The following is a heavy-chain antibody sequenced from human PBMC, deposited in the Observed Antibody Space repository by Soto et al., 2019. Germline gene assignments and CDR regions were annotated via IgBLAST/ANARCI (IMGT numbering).Heavy chain of an antibody. V-gene: IGHV4-39*01. J-gene: IGHJ4*02. CDR2: IFHDGYI. Sequence: QVQLQESGPGLVMLSETLSLTCSVSGDSISGGPYYWGWIRQPPGKRLEWIGSIFHDGYIVYTPSLKSRVTISVDTSKNQFSLKLTSVAAADTAIYFCARLQTAVPHYSGQGILVTVSS. CDR1: GDSISGGPYY. D-gene: IGHD6-13*01. CDR3: ARLQTAVPHY.